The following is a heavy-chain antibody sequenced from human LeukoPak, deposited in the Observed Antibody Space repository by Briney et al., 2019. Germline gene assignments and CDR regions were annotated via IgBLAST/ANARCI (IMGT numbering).Heavy chain of an antibody. CDR1: GFIFTNYF. CDR3: ATDRGWRTSGYYLYYFEY. J-gene: IGHJ4*02. D-gene: IGHD3-3*01. CDR2: IKHDGSEK. Sequence: GGSLRLSCAASGFIFTNYFMSWVRQAPGKGLEWVASIKHDGSEKYYVDSVRGRFTISRDNTMNSLYLQMSSLRAEDTAIYYCATDRGWRTSGYYLYYFEYWGQGTLVTFSS. V-gene: IGHV3-7*01.